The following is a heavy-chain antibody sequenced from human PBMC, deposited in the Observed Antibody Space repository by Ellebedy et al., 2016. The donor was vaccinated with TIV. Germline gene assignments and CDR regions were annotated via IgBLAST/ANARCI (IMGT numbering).Heavy chain of an antibody. Sequence: AASVKVSCKTSGYTFTDNYIHWVRQAPGQGLEWMAWINPNSGGTNYAQKCQGRVTVTRDTSTSTAFLELSRLRTDDTAVYYCTRDLTNVVSGDYWGQGTLVTVSS. V-gene: IGHV1-2*02. D-gene: IGHD5/OR15-5a*01. J-gene: IGHJ4*02. CDR2: INPNSGGT. CDR3: TRDLTNVVSGDY. CDR1: GYTFTDNY.